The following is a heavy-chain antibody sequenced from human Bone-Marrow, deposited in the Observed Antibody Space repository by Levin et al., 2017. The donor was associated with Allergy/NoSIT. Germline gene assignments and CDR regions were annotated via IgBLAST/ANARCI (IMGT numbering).Heavy chain of an antibody. Sequence: PGESLKISCKTSGYTFNTFGISWVRQAPGQGLEWVGWISAYNGNTNEAQKVQGRLTMTTDTSTSTADMELRSLTSDDTAVYYCARGKNGVVDYWGQGSLVIVSS. CDR2: ISAYNGNT. D-gene: IGHD2-8*01. V-gene: IGHV1-18*01. CDR1: GYTFNTFG. CDR3: ARGKNGVVDY. J-gene: IGHJ4*02.